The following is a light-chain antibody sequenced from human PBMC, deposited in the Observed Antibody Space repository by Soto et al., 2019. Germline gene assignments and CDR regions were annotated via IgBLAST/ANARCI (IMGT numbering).Light chain of an antibody. J-gene: IGLJ2*01. Sequence: QSVLTQLPSASGTPGQRVTFSCSGGRSNIGSNYVFWYQQFPGTAPKLLIYRNNQRPSEVPDRFSGSKSGTSASLAISGLRSEDEDDYYCTSWDDSLYHVVFGGGTTLTVL. V-gene: IGLV1-47*01. CDR3: TSWDDSLYHVV. CDR1: RSNIGSNY. CDR2: RNN.